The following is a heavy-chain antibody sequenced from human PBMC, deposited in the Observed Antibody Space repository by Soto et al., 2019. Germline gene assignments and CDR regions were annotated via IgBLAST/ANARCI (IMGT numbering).Heavy chain of an antibody. Sequence: ASVKVSCKASGYTFNSHAIRWVRQAPGQRPEWMGWINAGNGNTKYSENFKGRVTFTRDTSASTAYMELSSLRSDDTAVYYCASGGTPIDYWGQGTLVTVSS. J-gene: IGHJ4*02. CDR2: INAGNGNT. D-gene: IGHD3-16*01. CDR1: GYTFNSHA. CDR3: ASGGTPIDY. V-gene: IGHV1-3*01.